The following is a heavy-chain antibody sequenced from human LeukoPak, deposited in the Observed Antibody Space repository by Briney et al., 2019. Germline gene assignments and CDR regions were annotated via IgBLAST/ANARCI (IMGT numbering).Heavy chain of an antibody. J-gene: IGHJ5*02. CDR2: IYYSGST. CDR1: GGSISSSSYY. V-gene: IGHV4-39*01. D-gene: IGHD3-22*01. Sequence: PSETLSLTCIVSGGSISSSSYYWGWIRQPPGKGLKWIGSIYYSGSTYYNPSLKSRVTISVDTSKNQFSLKLSSVTAADTAVYYCARQLGVVVITTHNWFDPWGQGTLVTVSS. CDR3: ARQLGVVVITTHNWFDP.